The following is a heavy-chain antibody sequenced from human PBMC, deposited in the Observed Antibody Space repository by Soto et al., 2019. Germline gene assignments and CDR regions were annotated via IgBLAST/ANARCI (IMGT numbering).Heavy chain of an antibody. CDR2: ISHDGSNK. V-gene: IGHV3-30*18. D-gene: IGHD3-3*02. J-gene: IGHJ1*01. CDR3: AKELLQKTGSFPGN. Sequence: QVQLVESGGGVVQPGRSLRLSCAASRFIFSNYGMHWVRQAPGKGPEWVALISHDGSNKYYADSVKGRFTISRDNPKNTLYLQMASLRVEDTAMYYCAKELLQKTGSFPGNWGKGTPVTVSS. CDR1: RFIFSNYG.